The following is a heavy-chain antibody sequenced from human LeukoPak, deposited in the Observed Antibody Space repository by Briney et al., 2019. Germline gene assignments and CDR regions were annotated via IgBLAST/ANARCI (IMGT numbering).Heavy chain of an antibody. J-gene: IGHJ3*02. CDR2: IKPNSGGT. V-gene: IGHV1-2*06. D-gene: IGHD3-22*01. CDR1: GYTFTGYY. CDR3: ARAGVWDYYDTSGYHNGAFDI. Sequence: ASVKVSCKASGYTFTGYYMHWVRQAPGQGLEWMGRIKPNSGGTDYAQKFQGRVTMTRDTSISTAYMEMSGLRSDDTAVYYCARAGVWDYYDTSGYHNGAFDIWGQGTMVTVSS.